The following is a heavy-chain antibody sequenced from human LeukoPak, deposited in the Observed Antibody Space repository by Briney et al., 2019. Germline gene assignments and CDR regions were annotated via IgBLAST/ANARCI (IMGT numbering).Heavy chain of an antibody. CDR2: ISSSSSYI. J-gene: IGHJ6*02. CDR3: ARDLRRSGSGSYYSWNGMDV. V-gene: IGHV3-21*01. CDR1: GFTFSSYS. Sequence: AGGSLRLSCAASGFTFSSYSMNWVRQAPGKGLEWVSSISSSSSYIYYADSVKGRFTISRDNAKNSLYLQMNSLRAEDTAVYYCARDLRRSGSGSYYSWNGMDVWGQGTMVTVSS. D-gene: IGHD3-10*01.